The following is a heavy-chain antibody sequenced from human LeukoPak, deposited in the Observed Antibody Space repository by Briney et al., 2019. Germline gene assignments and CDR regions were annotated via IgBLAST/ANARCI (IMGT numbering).Heavy chain of an antibody. Sequence: GGSLRLSCAASGFTFSSYAMHWVRQAPGKGLEWVAVISYDGSNKYYADSVKGRFTISRDNSKNTLYLQMNSLRAEDTAVYYCARDGGYYDFWSGHRGNWFDPWGQGTLVTVSS. CDR2: ISYDGSNK. CDR3: ARDGGYYDFWSGHRGNWFDP. D-gene: IGHD3-3*01. CDR1: GFTFSSYA. J-gene: IGHJ5*02. V-gene: IGHV3-30-3*01.